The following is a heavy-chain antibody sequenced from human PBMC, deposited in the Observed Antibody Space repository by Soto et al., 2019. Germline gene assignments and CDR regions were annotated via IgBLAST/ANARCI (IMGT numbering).Heavy chain of an antibody. V-gene: IGHV4-4*02. D-gene: IGHD6-13*01. CDR2: IYHSGST. CDR1: GGSISSSNW. CDR3: ARGDSSSWYGYYYYGMDV. J-gene: IGHJ6*02. Sequence: ETLSLTCAVSGGSISSSNWWSWVRQPPGKGLEWIGEIYHSGSTNYNPSLKSRVTISVDKSKNQFSLKLSSVTAADTAVYYCARGDSSSWYGYYYYGMDVWGQGTTVTVS.